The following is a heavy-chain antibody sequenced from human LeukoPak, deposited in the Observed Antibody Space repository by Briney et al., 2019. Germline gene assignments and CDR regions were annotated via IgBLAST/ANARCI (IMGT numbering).Heavy chain of an antibody. CDR1: GGSFSGYY. D-gene: IGHD6-19*01. V-gene: IGHV4-34*01. Sequence: SETLSLTCAVYGGSFSGYYWSWIRQPPGKGLEWIGEINHSGSTNYNPSLKSRVTISVDTSKNQFSLKLSSVTAADTAVYYCARGLQWLAKYYFDYWGQGTLVTVSS. CDR3: ARGLQWLAKYYFDY. J-gene: IGHJ4*02. CDR2: INHSGST.